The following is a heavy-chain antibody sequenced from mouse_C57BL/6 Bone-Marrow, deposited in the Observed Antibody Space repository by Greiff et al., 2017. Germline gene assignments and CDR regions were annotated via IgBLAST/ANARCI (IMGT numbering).Heavy chain of an antibody. CDR3: ARQGDYDGDWYFDV. Sequence: EVHLVESGGGLVQPGESLKLSCESNEYEFPSHDMSWVRTTPEKRLELVAAINSDGGSTYYPDTMERRFIISRDNTKKTLYLQMSSLRSEDTALYYCARQGDYDGDWYFDVWGTGTTVTVSS. V-gene: IGHV5-2*01. CDR1: EYEFPSHD. D-gene: IGHD2-4*01. CDR2: INSDGGST. J-gene: IGHJ1*03.